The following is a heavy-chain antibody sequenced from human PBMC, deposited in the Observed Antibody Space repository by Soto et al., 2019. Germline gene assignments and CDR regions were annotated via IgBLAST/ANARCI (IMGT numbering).Heavy chain of an antibody. V-gene: IGHV3-30-3*01. CDR1: ELNFISHA. J-gene: IGHJ6*02. CDR2: ISYDGSNK. D-gene: IGHD2-2*01. CDR3: ARDNIVVVPAAAEQSYYYYGLDF. Sequence: RHSYTASELNFISHAMHWISQAKGKGLEGVAFISYDGSNKYYADSVKGRFTISRDNSKNTLYLQMNSLRAEDTAVYYCARDNIVVVPAAAEQSYYYYGLDFWGQGTTVT.